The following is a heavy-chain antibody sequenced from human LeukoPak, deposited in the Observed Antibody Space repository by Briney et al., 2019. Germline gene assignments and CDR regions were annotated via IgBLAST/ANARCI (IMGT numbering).Heavy chain of an antibody. J-gene: IGHJ3*02. D-gene: IGHD5-12*01. Sequence: GGSLRLSCAASGFTFDDYTMHWVRQAPGKGLEWVSLISWDGGSTYYADSVKGRFTISRDNSKNSLYLQMNSLRTEDTALYYCAKEGGYGGTHSRAFDIWGQGTMVTVSS. CDR3: AKEGGYGGTHSRAFDI. V-gene: IGHV3-43*01. CDR1: GFTFDDYT. CDR2: ISWDGGST.